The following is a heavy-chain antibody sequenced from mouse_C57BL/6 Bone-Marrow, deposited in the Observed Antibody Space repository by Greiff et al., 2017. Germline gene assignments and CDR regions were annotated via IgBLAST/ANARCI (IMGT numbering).Heavy chain of an antibody. J-gene: IGHJ3*01. V-gene: IGHV5-6*01. Sequence: EVQLQESGGDLVKPGGSLKLSCAASGFTFSSYGMSWVRQTPDTRLEWVATISSGGSYTYYPDSVKGRFTISRDNAKNTLYLQMGSLKSEDTAMYYCARRVRGFAYWGQGTLVTVSA. CDR2: ISSGGSYT. CDR1: GFTFSSYG. CDR3: ARRVRGFAY.